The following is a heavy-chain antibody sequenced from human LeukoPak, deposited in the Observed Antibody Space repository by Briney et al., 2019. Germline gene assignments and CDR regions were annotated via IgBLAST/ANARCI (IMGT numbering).Heavy chain of an antibody. J-gene: IGHJ6*02. D-gene: IGHD4-23*01. CDR2: ISGSGGST. Sequence: PGGFLRLSCAASGFTFSSYAMSWVRQAPGKGLGWVSAISGSGGSTYYADSVKGRFTISRDNSKNTLYLQMNSLRAEDTAVYYCAKERTVVYGMDVWGQGTTVTVSS. CDR3: AKERTVVYGMDV. CDR1: GFTFSSYA. V-gene: IGHV3-23*01.